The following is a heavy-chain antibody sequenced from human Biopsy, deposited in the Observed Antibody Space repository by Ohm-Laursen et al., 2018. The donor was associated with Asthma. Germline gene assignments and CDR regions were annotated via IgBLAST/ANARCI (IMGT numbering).Heavy chain of an antibody. Sequence: GTLSLTCTVSGASIRGSGSYWAWIRQAPGKGPEWIGTTHYGGSTFYKPSLRSRVTMSLDTSPNQFSLRLRSVTATDTAVYYCASPVNRAFGGYEWAAVFDYWGQGILVTVSS. V-gene: IGHV4-39*01. CDR2: THYGGST. D-gene: IGHD5-12*01. CDR1: GASIRGSGSY. CDR3: ASPVNRAFGGYEWAAVFDY. J-gene: IGHJ4*02.